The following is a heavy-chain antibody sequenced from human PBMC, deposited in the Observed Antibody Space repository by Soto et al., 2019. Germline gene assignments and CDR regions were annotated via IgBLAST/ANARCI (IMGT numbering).Heavy chain of an antibody. J-gene: IGHJ3*02. D-gene: IGHD3-22*01. CDR2: IGTAGDT. Sequence: GGSLRLSCAASGFTFSSYDMHWVRQATGKGLEWVSAIGTAGDTYYPGSVKGRFTISRENAKNSLYLQMNSLRAEDTAVYYCARVANYYDSGDAFDIWGQGTMVTVSS. CDR3: ARVANYYDSGDAFDI. CDR1: GFTFSSYD. V-gene: IGHV3-13*01.